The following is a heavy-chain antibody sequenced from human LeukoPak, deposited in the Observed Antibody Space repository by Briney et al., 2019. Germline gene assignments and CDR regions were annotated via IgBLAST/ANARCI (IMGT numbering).Heavy chain of an antibody. CDR3: TTSGDSSGYYYPS. V-gene: IGHV3-15*01. Sequence: GGSLRLSCAASGFTFSNAWMSWVRQAPGKGLEWVGRIKSKTDGGTTDYAAPVKGRFTISRDDSKNTLYLQMNSLKTEDTAVYYCTTSGDSSGYYYPSWGQGTLVTVSS. D-gene: IGHD3-22*01. J-gene: IGHJ4*02. CDR2: IKSKTDGGTT. CDR1: GFTFSNAW.